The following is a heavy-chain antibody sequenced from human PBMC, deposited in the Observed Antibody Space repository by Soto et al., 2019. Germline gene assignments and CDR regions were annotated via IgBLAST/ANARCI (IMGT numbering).Heavy chain of an antibody. Sequence: EVQLLESGGGLVQPGGSLRLSCAASGLTFSSYAMSWVSRAPGKGLEWVSAISGSGGSTYYADSVKGRFTISRDNSKNTLYLQMNSLRAEDTAVYYCAKRGYCSGGSCYFIHYYGMDVWGQGTTVTVSS. V-gene: IGHV3-23*01. CDR1: GLTFSSYA. CDR3: AKRGYCSGGSCYFIHYYGMDV. D-gene: IGHD2-15*01. CDR2: ISGSGGST. J-gene: IGHJ6*02.